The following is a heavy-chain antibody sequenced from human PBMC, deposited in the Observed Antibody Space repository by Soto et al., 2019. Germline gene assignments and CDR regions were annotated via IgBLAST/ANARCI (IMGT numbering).Heavy chain of an antibody. CDR3: ARDPYSSGWKDAFDI. CDR2: ISSSSSYI. Sequence: EVQLVESGGGRVKPGGSLRLSCAASGFTFSSYSMNWVRQAPGKGLEWVSSISSSSSYIYYADSVKGRFTISRDNAKNSLYLQMNSLRAEDTAVYYCARDPYSSGWKDAFDIWGQGTMVTVSS. CDR1: GFTFSSYS. V-gene: IGHV3-21*01. J-gene: IGHJ3*02. D-gene: IGHD6-19*01.